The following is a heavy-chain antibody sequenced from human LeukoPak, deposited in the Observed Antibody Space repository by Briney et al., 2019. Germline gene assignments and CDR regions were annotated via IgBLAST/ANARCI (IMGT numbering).Heavy chain of an antibody. CDR2: INPNGGGT. D-gene: IGHD7-27*01. Sequence: GASVTVSCKASGYTFTGYYIHWVRQAPGQGLEWMAWINPNGGGTNYAQKFQGRVAVTRDSSSSTAYMELSGLTSDDTAVFYCARGTGAPNYFDYWGQGTLVTVSS. CDR1: GYTFTGYY. V-gene: IGHV1-2*02. CDR3: ARGTGAPNYFDY. J-gene: IGHJ4*02.